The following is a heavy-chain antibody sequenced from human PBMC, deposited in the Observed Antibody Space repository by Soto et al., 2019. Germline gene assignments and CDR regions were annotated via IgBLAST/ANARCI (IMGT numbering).Heavy chain of an antibody. D-gene: IGHD3-22*01. Sequence: QVQLVQSGAEVKKPGASVKVSCKASGYTFTSYAMHWVRQAPGQRLEWMGWINAGNGNTKYSQKFQGRVTITRDTSASTAYMELSSMRSEDTAVYYCARALNYYDSSGYLPFDYWGQGTLVTVSS. V-gene: IGHV1-3*01. CDR2: INAGNGNT. J-gene: IGHJ4*02. CDR1: GYTFTSYA. CDR3: ARALNYYDSSGYLPFDY.